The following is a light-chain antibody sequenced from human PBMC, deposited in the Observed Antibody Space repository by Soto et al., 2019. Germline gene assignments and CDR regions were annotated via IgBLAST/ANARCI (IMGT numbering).Light chain of an antibody. CDR2: AAS. V-gene: IGKV1-17*01. Sequence: DIQMTQSPSSLSASVGDRITITCRASQGIGNDLGWFQQEPGKAPKRLIYAASSFQSGVPSRFSGSGSGTEFTLTISSLQPEDFATYYCLQSSSYPYTFGGGTKVDIK. CDR1: QGIGND. CDR3: LQSSSYPYT. J-gene: IGKJ4*01.